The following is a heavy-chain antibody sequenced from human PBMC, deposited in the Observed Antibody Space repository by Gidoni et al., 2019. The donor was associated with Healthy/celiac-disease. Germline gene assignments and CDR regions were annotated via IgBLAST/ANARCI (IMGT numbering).Heavy chain of an antibody. J-gene: IGHJ6*03. CDR1: GVTFSSYA. Sequence: EVPLVESGGGLVQPGGSLRISCSASGVTFSSYAMHWVRQAPGKGLGYVSAISSNGGSTYYADSVKGRFTISRDNSKNTLYLQMSSLRAEDTAVYYCVKRPYDFWSSTHYYYYMDVWGKGTTVTVSS. D-gene: IGHD3-3*01. CDR3: VKRPYDFWSSTHYYYYMDV. V-gene: IGHV3-64D*09. CDR2: ISSNGGST.